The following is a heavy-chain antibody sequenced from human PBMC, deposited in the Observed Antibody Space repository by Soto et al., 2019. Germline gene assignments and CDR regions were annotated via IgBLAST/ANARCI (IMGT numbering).Heavy chain of an antibody. J-gene: IGHJ4*02. CDR1: GYTFTSYY. V-gene: IGHV1-46*01. CDR3: ARDLAPYHDRVWGSPGY. Sequence: ASVKVSCKASGYTFTSYYMHWVRQAPGQGLEWMGIINPSGGSTSYAQKFQGRVTMTRDTSTSTVYMELSSLRSEDTAVYYCARDLAPYHDRVWGSPGYWGQGTLVTVSS. CDR2: INPSGGST. D-gene: IGHD3-16*01.